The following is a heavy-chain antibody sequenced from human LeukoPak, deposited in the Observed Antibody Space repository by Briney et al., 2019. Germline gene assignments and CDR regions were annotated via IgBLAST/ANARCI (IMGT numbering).Heavy chain of an antibody. D-gene: IGHD7-27*01. CDR3: ARENGDYWYFDL. V-gene: IGHV3-7*01. J-gene: IGHJ2*01. CDR2: IKQDGSEK. Sequence: GGSLRLSCEVSGFTFSRSWMSSVRQAPGKGLEWVANIKQDGSEKSYVDSVRGRFTISRDNAKNSLFLQMNSLRAEDTAVYYCARENGDYWYFDLWGRGTLVTVSS. CDR1: GFTFSRSW.